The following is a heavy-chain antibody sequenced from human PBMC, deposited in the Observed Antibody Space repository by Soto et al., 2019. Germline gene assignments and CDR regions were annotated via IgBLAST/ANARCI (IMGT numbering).Heavy chain of an antibody. CDR1: GYTFTSYG. Sequence: ASVKVSCKASGYTFTSYGISWVRQAPGQGLEWMGWISAYNGNTNYAQKLQGRVTMTTDTSTSTAYMELRSLRSEDTAVYYCARDDFVFFWGGYPRDVFSFSAQGTMVTGSS. V-gene: IGHV1-18*01. CDR3: ARDDFVFFWGGYPRDVFSF. CDR2: ISAYNGNT. D-gene: IGHD3-16*02. J-gene: IGHJ3*01.